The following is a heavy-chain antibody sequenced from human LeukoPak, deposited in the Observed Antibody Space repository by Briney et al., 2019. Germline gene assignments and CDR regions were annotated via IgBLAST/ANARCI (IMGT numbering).Heavy chain of an antibody. V-gene: IGHV4-4*07. D-gene: IGHD6-13*01. CDR1: GGSISSYY. J-gene: IGHJ5*02. CDR2: IYTSGST. CDR3: ARDARVVAAAGRNWFDP. Sequence: PSETLSLTCTVSGGSISSYYWSWIRQPAGKGLEWIGRIYTSGSTNYNPSLKSRVTMSVDTSKNQFSLKLSSVTAADTAVYYCARDARVVAAAGRNWFDPWGQGTLVTVSS.